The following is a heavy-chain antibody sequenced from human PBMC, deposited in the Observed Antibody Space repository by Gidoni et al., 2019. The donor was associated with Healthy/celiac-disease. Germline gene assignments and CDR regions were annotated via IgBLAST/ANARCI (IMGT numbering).Heavy chain of an antibody. Sequence: EVQLLESGGGMVQTGGSLRLAFAASGFTFSSYVMSWVRQAPGKGLEWVSAISGSGGSTYYADSVKGRFTISRDNSKNTLYLQMNSLRAEDTAVYYCAKVASIAALYYFDYWGQGTLVTVSS. D-gene: IGHD6-6*01. CDR3: AKVASIAALYYFDY. CDR2: ISGSGGST. J-gene: IGHJ4*02. V-gene: IGHV3-23*01. CDR1: GFTFSSYV.